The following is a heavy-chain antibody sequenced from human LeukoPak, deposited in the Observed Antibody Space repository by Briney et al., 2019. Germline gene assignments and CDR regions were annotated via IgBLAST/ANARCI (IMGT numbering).Heavy chain of an antibody. V-gene: IGHV4-4*09. Sequence: PSEALSLTCTVSGGSISSYYWSWIQQPPGKGLEWIGYIYTSGSTNYNPSLKSRVTISVDTSKNQFSLKLSSVTAADTAVYYCARLRFLESTWFDPWGQGTLVTVSS. D-gene: IGHD3-3*01. CDR3: ARLRFLESTWFDP. J-gene: IGHJ5*02. CDR2: IYTSGST. CDR1: GGSISSYY.